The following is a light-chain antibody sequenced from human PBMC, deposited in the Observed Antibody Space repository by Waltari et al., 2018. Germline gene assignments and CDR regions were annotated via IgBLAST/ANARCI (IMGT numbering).Light chain of an antibody. J-gene: IGKJ3*01. V-gene: IGKV3-15*01. Sequence: EIVMTQSPVTLSVSPGERASLSCRASQSISSKLAWYQHKPGQAPRLLIYGASSRATGIPARFSGSGSGTEFTLTISSLQSEDFAVYYCQQYNDWPPFTFGPGTKVDFK. CDR3: QQYNDWPPFT. CDR2: GAS. CDR1: QSISSK.